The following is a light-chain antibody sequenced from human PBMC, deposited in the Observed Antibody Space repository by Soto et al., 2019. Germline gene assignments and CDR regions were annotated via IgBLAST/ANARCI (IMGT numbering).Light chain of an antibody. V-gene: IGKV3-20*01. J-gene: IGKJ4*01. Sequence: EIVLTQSPGTLSLSPGETATLSCRASQSVNSLYLAWYQQKPGQAPRLLIYGASSRATGIPDRFSGSGSGPDFTLTISRLEPEDFAVHYCQWYSGSQTFGGGTKVEIK. CDR1: QSVNSLY. CDR2: GAS. CDR3: QWYSGSQT.